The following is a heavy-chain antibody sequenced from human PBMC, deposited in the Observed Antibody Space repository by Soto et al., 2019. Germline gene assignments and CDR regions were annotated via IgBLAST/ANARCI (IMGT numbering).Heavy chain of an antibody. CDR3: ARGLGGLWFGELLPRPYSYYGMDV. Sequence: SETLSLTYTVYGGSFSGYYWRWIRQPPGKVLEWIGEINHSGSTNYNPSLKSRVTISVDTSKNQFSLKLSSVTAADTAVYYCARGLGGLWFGELLPRPYSYYGMDVWGQGTTVT. V-gene: IGHV4-34*01. J-gene: IGHJ6*02. CDR2: INHSGST. CDR1: GGSFSGYY. D-gene: IGHD3-10*01.